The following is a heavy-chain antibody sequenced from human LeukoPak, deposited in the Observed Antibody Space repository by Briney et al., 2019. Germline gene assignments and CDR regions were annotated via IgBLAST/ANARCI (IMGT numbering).Heavy chain of an antibody. CDR2: IKQDGSEK. CDR3: ATKGTAASYSPHDH. CDR1: GFTFSSYW. V-gene: IGHV3-7*01. D-gene: IGHD6-25*01. J-gene: IGHJ4*02. Sequence: PGGSLRLSCAASGFTFSSYWMSWVRQAPGKGLEWVANIKQDGSEKYYVDSVKGRFTISRDNAKNSVYLQMNSVEAEDTALYYCATKGTAASYSPHDHWGQGTLVTVSS.